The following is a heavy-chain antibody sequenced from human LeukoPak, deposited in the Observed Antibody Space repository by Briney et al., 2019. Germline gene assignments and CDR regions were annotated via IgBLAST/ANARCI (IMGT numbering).Heavy chain of an antibody. Sequence: SETLSLTCAVYGGSFSGYYWSWIRQPPGKGLEWIGEINHSGSTNYNPSLKSRVTISVDTSKNQFSLKLSSVTAADTAVYYCARGIHVYGGTLGYWGRGTLVTVSS. CDR2: INHSGST. CDR3: ARGIHVYGGTLGY. D-gene: IGHD4-23*01. CDR1: GGSFSGYY. V-gene: IGHV4-34*01. J-gene: IGHJ4*02.